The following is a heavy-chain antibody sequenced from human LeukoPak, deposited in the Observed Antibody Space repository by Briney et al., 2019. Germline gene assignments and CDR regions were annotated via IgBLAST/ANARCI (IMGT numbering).Heavy chain of an antibody. D-gene: IGHD3-22*01. Sequence: PGGSLRLSCAASGFTFSSYSMNWVRQAPGKGLEWVSSISSSSSYIYYADSVKGRFTFSRDNAKNSLYLQMNSLRAEDTAVYYCAKDEYYYDSSGYYETWDYWGQGTLVTVSS. V-gene: IGHV3-21*04. CDR1: GFTFSSYS. CDR3: AKDEYYYDSSGYYETWDY. CDR2: ISSSSSYI. J-gene: IGHJ4*02.